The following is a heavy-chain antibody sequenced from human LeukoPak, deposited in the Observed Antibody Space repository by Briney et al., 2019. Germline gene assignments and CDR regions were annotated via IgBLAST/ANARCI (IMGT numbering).Heavy chain of an antibody. CDR2: IYTTGST. J-gene: IGHJ3*02. D-gene: IGHD3-22*01. Sequence: PSETLSLTCTVSGGSISSSSYYWSWIRQPAGKGLEWIGRIYTTGSTNYNPSLKSRVTISVDTSKNQFSLKLTSVTAADTAVYYCARDRRYYYDSSGHPQAFDIWGQGTMVTVSS. CDR1: GGSISSSSYY. CDR3: ARDRRYYYDSSGHPQAFDI. V-gene: IGHV4-61*02.